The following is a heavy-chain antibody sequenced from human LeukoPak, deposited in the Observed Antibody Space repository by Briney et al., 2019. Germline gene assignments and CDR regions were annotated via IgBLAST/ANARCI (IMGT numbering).Heavy chain of an antibody. CDR3: ATTGYSSSPISGAPTNWFDP. CDR2: INHSGST. Sequence: SETLSLTCAVYGGSFSGYYWSWIRQPPGKGLEWIGEINHSGSTNYNPSLKSRVTISVDTSKNQFSLELSSVTAADTAVYYCATTGYSSSPISGAPTNWFDPWGQGTLVTVSS. J-gene: IGHJ5*02. D-gene: IGHD6-13*01. V-gene: IGHV4-34*01. CDR1: GGSFSGYY.